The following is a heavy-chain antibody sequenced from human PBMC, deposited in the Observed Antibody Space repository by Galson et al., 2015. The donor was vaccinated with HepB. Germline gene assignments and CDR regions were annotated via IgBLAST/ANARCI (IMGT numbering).Heavy chain of an antibody. CDR3: ARDRGYFDL. Sequence: SLRLSCAASGFFVSNYYMNWVRQAPGTGLEWASSIDTRGVVRYVDSVKGRFTISRDSSKNTLDLQINNLRAEDTAAYFCARDRGYFDLWGRGTLVTVSS. J-gene: IGHJ2*01. V-gene: IGHV3-66*01. CDR1: GFFVSNYY. CDR2: IDTRGVV.